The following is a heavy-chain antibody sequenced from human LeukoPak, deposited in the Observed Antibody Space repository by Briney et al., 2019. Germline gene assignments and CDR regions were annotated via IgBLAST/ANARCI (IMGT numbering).Heavy chain of an antibody. Sequence: PGGSLRLSCAASGFTFSNYAMNWGRQAPGKGLEWVASISGSGGSTYHADSVKGRFTISRDNSKNTLYLQMNSLRAEDTAVYYCAKDSLWFGESNDAFDIWGQGTMVTVSS. V-gene: IGHV3-23*01. J-gene: IGHJ3*02. CDR3: AKDSLWFGESNDAFDI. D-gene: IGHD3-10*01. CDR2: ISGSGGST. CDR1: GFTFSNYA.